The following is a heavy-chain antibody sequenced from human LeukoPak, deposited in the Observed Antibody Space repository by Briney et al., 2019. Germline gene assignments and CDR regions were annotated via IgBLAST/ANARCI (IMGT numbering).Heavy chain of an antibody. V-gene: IGHV1-2*02. CDR2: INPNSGGT. Sequence: ASVKVSCKASGYTFTDYYMHWVRQAPGQGLECMGWINPNSGGTNYAQKFQGRVTMTRDTSISTAYMELSRLRSDDTAVYYCAREGASIAVAGLYYYGMDVWGQGTTVTVSS. CDR3: AREGASIAVAGLYYYGMDV. J-gene: IGHJ6*02. D-gene: IGHD6-19*01. CDR1: GYTFTDYY.